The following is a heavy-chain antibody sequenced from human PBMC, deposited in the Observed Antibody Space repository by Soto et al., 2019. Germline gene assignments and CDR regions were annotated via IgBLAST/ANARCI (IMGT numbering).Heavy chain of an antibody. J-gene: IGHJ6*02. D-gene: IGHD3-3*01. CDR1: GFTFSSYS. V-gene: IGHV3-21*01. Sequence: PGGSLRLSCAAYGFTFSSYSMNWVRQAPGKGLEWVSSIQSGTYNIYYADSVRGRFTISRDNAGNTVYLQMNSLRDEDTAVYYCARDRSDFWSGYYTRTYYYGMYAWGQGTTVPVSS. CDR3: ARDRSDFWSGYYTRTYYYGMYA. CDR2: IQSGTYNI.